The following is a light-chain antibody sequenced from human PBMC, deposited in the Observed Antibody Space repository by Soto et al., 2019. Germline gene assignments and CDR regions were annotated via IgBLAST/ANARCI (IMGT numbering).Light chain of an antibody. CDR1: QDINTY. J-gene: IGKJ1*01. Sequence: DIQLTQSPSFLSASVGDRVTITCRASQDINTYLAWYQQKPGKAPKHLIHAASTLQSAVPSRFSGGGSGTDVTLTISSLQPEDFATYYCQQLNSYPRTFGPGTKVEF. V-gene: IGKV1-9*01. CDR3: QQLNSYPRT. CDR2: AAS.